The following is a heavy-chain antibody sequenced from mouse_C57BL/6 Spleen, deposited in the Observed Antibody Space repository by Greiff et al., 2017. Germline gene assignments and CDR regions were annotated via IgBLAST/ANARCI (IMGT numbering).Heavy chain of an antibody. CDR2: ISSGSSTI. V-gene: IGHV5-17*01. Sequence: EVNLVESGGGLVKPGGSLKLSCAASGFTFSDYGMHWVRQAPEKGLEWVAYISSGSSTIYYADTVKGRFTISRDNAKNTLFLQMTSLRSEDTAMYYCARTYYGSIYYAMDYWGQGTSVTVSS. J-gene: IGHJ4*01. CDR3: ARTYYGSIYYAMDY. D-gene: IGHD1-1*01. CDR1: GFTFSDYG.